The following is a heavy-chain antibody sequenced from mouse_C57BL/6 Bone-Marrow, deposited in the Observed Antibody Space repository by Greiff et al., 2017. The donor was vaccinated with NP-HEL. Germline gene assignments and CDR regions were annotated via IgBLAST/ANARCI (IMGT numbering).Heavy chain of an antibody. D-gene: IGHD2-4*01. J-gene: IGHJ2*01. V-gene: IGHV6-6*01. CDR3: TKIYYDYDEGFDY. Sequence: EVKLVESGGGLVQPGGSMKLSCAASGFTFSDAWMAWVRQSPEKGLEWVAEIRNKANNHATYYAESVKGRFTISRDDSKSSVYLQMNSLRAEDTGIYYCTKIYYDYDEGFDYWGQGTTLTVSS. CDR2: IRNKANNHAT. CDR1: GFTFSDAW.